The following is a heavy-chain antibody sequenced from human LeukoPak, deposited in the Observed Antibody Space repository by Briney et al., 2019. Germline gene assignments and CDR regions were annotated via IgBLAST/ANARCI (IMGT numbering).Heavy chain of an antibody. V-gene: IGHV1-8*01. CDR2: MNPNSGNT. CDR3: ARGCSGGSCYSERSDYYYGMDV. Sequence: ASVKVSCKASGYTFTSYDINWVRQATGQGLEWMGWMNPNSGNTGYAQKFQGRVTMTRNTSISTAYMELSSLRSEDTAVYYCARGCSGGSCYSERSDYYYGMDVWGQGTTVTVSS. D-gene: IGHD2-15*01. CDR1: GYTFTSYD. J-gene: IGHJ6*02.